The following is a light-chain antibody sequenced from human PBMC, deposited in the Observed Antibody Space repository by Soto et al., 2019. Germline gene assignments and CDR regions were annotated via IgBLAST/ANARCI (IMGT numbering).Light chain of an antibody. Sequence: NFMLTQPHSVSESPGKTVTISCTRSSGSIASNYVQWYQQRPGSAPTTVIYEDNQRPSGVPDRFSGSIDSSSNSASLTISGLKTEDEADYYCQSYDSSNQVFGGGTQRPSS. V-gene: IGLV6-57*04. CDR1: SGSIASNY. CDR2: EDN. CDR3: QSYDSSNQV. J-gene: IGLJ7*01.